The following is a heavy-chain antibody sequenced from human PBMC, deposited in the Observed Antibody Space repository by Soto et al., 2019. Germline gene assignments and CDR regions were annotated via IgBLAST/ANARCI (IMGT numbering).Heavy chain of an antibody. CDR1: GFSLNSTAVG. V-gene: IGHV2-5*02. CDR3: AHGSGWLSDY. D-gene: IGHD6-13*01. CDR2: IYWDDDN. Sequence: QITLRESGPTLVKPTQTLTLTCSFSGFSLNSTAVGVNWIRQPPGKAPEWLALIYWDDDNRYRPSLKSRLTITKDTSKNQVVLTMTNMNPMDTATYYCAHGSGWLSDYWGQGALVTVSS. J-gene: IGHJ4*02.